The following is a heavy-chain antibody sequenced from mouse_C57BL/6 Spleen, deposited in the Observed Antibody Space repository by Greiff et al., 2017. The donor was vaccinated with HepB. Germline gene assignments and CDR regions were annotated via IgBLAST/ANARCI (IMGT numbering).Heavy chain of an antibody. V-gene: IGHV1-82*01. CDR1: GYAFSSSW. CDR2: IYPGDGDT. D-gene: IGHD2-4*01. CDR3: ARGRDDYDGLAY. J-gene: IGHJ3*01. Sequence: LVEPGASVKISCKASGYAFSSSWMNWVKQRPGKGLEWIGRIYPGDGDTNYNGKFKGKATLTADKSSSTAYMQLSSLTSEDSAVYFCARGRDDYDGLAYWGQGTLVTVSA.